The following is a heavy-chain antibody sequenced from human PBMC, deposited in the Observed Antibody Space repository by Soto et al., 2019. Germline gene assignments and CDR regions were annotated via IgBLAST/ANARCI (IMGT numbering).Heavy chain of an antibody. V-gene: IGHV3-23*01. CDR1: GFTFSSYA. CDR3: AKEDRSLRYFDWLSLHN. J-gene: IGHJ4*02. Sequence: GGSLRLSCAASGFTFSSYAMSWVRQAPGKGLEWVSAISGSGGSTYYADSVKGRFTISRDNSKNTLYLQMNSLRAEDTAVYYCAKEDRSLRYFDWLSLHNWGQGTLVTVSS. CDR2: ISGSGGST. D-gene: IGHD3-9*01.